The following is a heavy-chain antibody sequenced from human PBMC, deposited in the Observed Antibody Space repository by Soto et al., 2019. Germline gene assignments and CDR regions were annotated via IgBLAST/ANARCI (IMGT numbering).Heavy chain of an antibody. D-gene: IGHD3-3*01. CDR1: GFSLTTSGVG. V-gene: IGHV2-5*02. CDR3: AHRVLRAVFGLVTTTAIDFDF. Sequence: QITLNESGPTVVKPTETLTLTCTFSGFSLTTSGVGVGWVRQSPGKAPEWLAFIYWDDDKSYSTSLKSRLTITKDTSKNQVVLTMANVDPADTATYSCAHRVLRAVFGLVTTTAIDFDFWGQGTPVVVSS. J-gene: IGHJ4*02. CDR2: IYWDDDK.